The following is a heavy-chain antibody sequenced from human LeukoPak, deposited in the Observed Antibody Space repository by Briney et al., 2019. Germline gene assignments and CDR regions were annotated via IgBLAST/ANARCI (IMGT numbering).Heavy chain of an antibody. CDR1: GFTFSSYA. J-gene: IGHJ4*02. CDR2: ISSTGFTI. Sequence: GGSLRLSCAASGFTFSSYAMSWIRQAPGRGLEWISYISSTGFTIYYADSVKGRFTISRDNAENSVSLQMNSLTAEDTAVYYCARGIDYSTLDYWGQGNLVTVSS. CDR3: ARGIDYSTLDY. D-gene: IGHD4-11*01. V-gene: IGHV3-11*01.